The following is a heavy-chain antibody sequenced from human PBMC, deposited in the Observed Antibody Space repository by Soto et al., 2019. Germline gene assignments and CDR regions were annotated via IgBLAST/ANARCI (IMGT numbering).Heavy chain of an antibody. Sequence: PGGSLRLSCAGSGFTLSDHYIDWVRQAPGKGLEWVGRSRDKAQGYSTAYAASVKGRFTISRDDSKNSLYLQLNSLNTEDTAVYYCGRGGYRHYSAYYYYALDVWGQGTTVTVSS. J-gene: IGHJ6*02. CDR2: SRDKAQGYST. V-gene: IGHV3-72*01. CDR1: GFTLSDHY. D-gene: IGHD4-4*01. CDR3: GRGGYRHYSAYYYYALDV.